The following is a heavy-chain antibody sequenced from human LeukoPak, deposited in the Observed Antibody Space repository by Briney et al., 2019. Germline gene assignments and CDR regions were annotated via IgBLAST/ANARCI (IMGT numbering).Heavy chain of an antibody. V-gene: IGHV4-34*01. J-gene: IGHJ5*02. CDR3: ARRWPPAALKRRYNWFDP. Sequence: PSETLSLTCAVYGGSFSGYYWSWIRQPPGKGLEWIGEINHSGSTNYNPSLKSRVTISVDTSKNQFSLKLSSVTAADTAVYYCARRWPPAALKRRYNWFDPWGQGTLVTVSS. CDR1: GGSFSGYY. D-gene: IGHD2-2*01. CDR2: INHSGST.